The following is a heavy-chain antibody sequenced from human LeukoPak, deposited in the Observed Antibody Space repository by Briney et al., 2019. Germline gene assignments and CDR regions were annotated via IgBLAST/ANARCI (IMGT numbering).Heavy chain of an antibody. V-gene: IGHV1-2*02. J-gene: IGHJ6*03. CDR1: GYTFSDSY. CDR2: INPTSGGT. Sequence: ASVKVSCKTSGYTFSDSYMHWVRQAPGQGLEWMGWINPTSGGTNYAQKFQGRVTMTRDTSISTTYMELSRLRSDDTAVYYCASAVRGVIIKGYYYYYYMDVWGKGTTVTISS. CDR3: ASAVRGVIIKGYYYYYYMDV. D-gene: IGHD3-10*01.